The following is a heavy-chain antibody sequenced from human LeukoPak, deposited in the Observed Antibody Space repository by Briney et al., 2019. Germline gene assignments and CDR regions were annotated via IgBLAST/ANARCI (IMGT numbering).Heavy chain of an antibody. J-gene: IGHJ6*02. CDR2: ISAYNGNT. Sequence: GASVKVSCKASGYTFTSYGISWVRQAPGQGLEWMGWISAYNGNTNYAQNLQGRVTMTTDTSTGRAYMELRSLRSDDTAVYYCARDRSTVTLDYYYYYGMDVWGQGTTVTVSS. CDR3: ARDRSTVTLDYYYYYGMDV. CDR1: GYTFTSYG. D-gene: IGHD4-17*01. V-gene: IGHV1-18*01.